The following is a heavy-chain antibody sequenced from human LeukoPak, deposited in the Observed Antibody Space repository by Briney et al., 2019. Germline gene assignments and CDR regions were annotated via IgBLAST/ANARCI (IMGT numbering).Heavy chain of an antibody. D-gene: IGHD3-22*01. CDR3: ARRYDSSGYYEDY. Sequence: ASVKVSCKASGYTFTSYGISWVRQAPGQGLEWMGWISAYNGNTNYAQKFQGRVTMTRNTSISTAYMELSSLRSEDTAVYYCARRYDSSGYYEDYWGQGTMVSVSS. CDR1: GYTFTSYG. J-gene: IGHJ4*02. CDR2: ISAYNGNT. V-gene: IGHV1-18*01.